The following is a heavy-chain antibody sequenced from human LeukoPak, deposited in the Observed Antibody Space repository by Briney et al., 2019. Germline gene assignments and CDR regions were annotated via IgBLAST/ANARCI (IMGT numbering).Heavy chain of an antibody. Sequence: SETLSLTCTVSGGSISSGGYYWSWIRQHPGKGLEWIGYIYYSGSTYYNPSLKSRVTISVDTSKNQFSLKLSPVTAADTAVYYYARDYSSGYYYPAGAFDIWGQGTMVTVSS. J-gene: IGHJ3*02. CDR2: IYYSGST. CDR1: GGSISSGGYY. D-gene: IGHD3-22*01. CDR3: ARDYSSGYYYPAGAFDI. V-gene: IGHV4-31*03.